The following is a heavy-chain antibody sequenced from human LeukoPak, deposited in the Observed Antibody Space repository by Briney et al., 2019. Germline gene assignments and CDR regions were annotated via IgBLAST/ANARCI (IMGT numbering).Heavy chain of an antibody. Sequence: GSLRLSCAASGFTFSDSYMSWIRQAPGKGLEWVSYISSSGSIIYYADSVKGRFTISRDNAKNSLYLQMNSLRAEDTAVYYCAELGITMIGGVWGKGTTVTISS. CDR2: ISSSGSII. CDR1: GFTFSDSY. D-gene: IGHD3-10*02. CDR3: AELGITMIGGV. J-gene: IGHJ6*04. V-gene: IGHV3-11*04.